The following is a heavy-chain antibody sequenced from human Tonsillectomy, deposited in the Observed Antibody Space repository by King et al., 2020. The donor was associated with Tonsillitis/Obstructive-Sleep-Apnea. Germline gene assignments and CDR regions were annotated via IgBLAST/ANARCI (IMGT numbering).Heavy chain of an antibody. D-gene: IGHD3-3*01. CDR2: ISGSGNTI. V-gene: IGHV3-48*02. J-gene: IGHJ4*02. CDR1: GFTFNFYS. Sequence: VQLVESGGGLIQPGGSLRLSCAASGFTFNFYSMDWVLQAPGKGLEWVSYISGSGNTIYYAVSVNGRFTISRDNAKDSLYLQMNRLRDEDTAVYYCTRDIRGNYDFWSGYPGYWGQGTLVTVSS. CDR3: TRDIRGNYDFWSGYPGY.